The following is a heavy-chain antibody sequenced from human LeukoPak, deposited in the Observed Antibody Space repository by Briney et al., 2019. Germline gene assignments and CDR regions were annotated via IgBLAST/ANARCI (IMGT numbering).Heavy chain of an antibody. J-gene: IGHJ4*02. CDR2: IKSKTDGGTT. CDR1: GFTFTNAC. D-gene: IGHD2-8*01. V-gene: IGHV3-15*01. CDR3: TTEAELRHYCTNGICYNFDC. Sequence: GGSLRLSCAASGFTFTNACMSWVRQAPGKGLEWVGRIKSKTDGGTTDYAAPVKGRFTISRDDSKNTLYLQMNSLKTEDTAVYYCTTEAELRHYCTNGICYNFDCWGQGTLVTVSS.